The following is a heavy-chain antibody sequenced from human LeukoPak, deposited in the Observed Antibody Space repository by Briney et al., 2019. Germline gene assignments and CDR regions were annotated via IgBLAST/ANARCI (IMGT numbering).Heavy chain of an antibody. V-gene: IGHV3-11*01. Sequence: GGSLRLSCAASGFTFSDYYMSWIRQAPGKALEWVSYINSSGSIKYYADSVKGRYTISSNNAKNSLYLHMNRLRAKATAEYYFARDHGGSYDPTFDNSGQGTLVTVSS. CDR2: INSSGSIK. J-gene: IGHJ4*02. CDR1: GFTFSDYY. D-gene: IGHD1-26*01. CDR3: ARDHGGSYDPTFDN.